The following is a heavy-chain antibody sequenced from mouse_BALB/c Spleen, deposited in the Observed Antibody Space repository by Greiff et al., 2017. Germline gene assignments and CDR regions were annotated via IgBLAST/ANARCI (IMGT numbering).Heavy chain of an antibody. J-gene: IGHJ3*01. Sequence: VQLQQSGAELVKPGASVKLSCTASGFNIKDTYMHWVKQRPEQGLEWIGRIDPANGNTKYDPKFQGKATITADTSSNTAYLQLSSLTSEDTAVYYCAREGIYYGYDVFAYWGQGTLVTVSA. CDR2: IDPANGNT. CDR3: AREGIYYGYDVFAY. CDR1: GFNIKDTY. V-gene: IGHV14-3*02. D-gene: IGHD2-2*01.